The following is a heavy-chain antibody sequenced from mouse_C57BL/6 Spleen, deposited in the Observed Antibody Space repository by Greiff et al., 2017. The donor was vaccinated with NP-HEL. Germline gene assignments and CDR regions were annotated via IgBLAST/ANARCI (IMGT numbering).Heavy chain of an antibody. CDR2: IYPGDGDT. CDR1: GYAFSSSW. J-gene: IGHJ2*01. CDR3: ARSGDGTFFDY. Sequence: VQLQQSGPELVKPGASVKISCKASGYAFSSSWMNWVKQRPGKGLEWIGRIYPGDGDTNYNGKFKGKATLTADKSSSTAYMQLSSLTSEDSAVYFCARSGDGTFFDYWGQGTTRTVSS. V-gene: IGHV1-82*01. D-gene: IGHD2-1*01.